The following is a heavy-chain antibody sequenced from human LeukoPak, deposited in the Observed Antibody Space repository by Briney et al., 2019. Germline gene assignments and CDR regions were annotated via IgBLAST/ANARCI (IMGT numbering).Heavy chain of an antibody. CDR2: IYTSGST. V-gene: IGHV4-61*02. CDR1: GVSISSGSYY. CDR3: ARGPLYYANAFDI. J-gene: IGHJ3*02. Sequence: SETLSLTCTVSGVSISSGSYYWRWLRQPGGRGLEWIVRIYTSGSTNYNPSLKSRITISVDTSKNQFSLKLSSVTAADTAVYYCARGPLYYANAFDIWGQGTMVTVSS. D-gene: IGHD3-10*01.